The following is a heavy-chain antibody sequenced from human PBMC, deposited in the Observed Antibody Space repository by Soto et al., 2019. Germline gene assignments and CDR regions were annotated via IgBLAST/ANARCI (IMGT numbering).Heavy chain of an antibody. D-gene: IGHD4-17*01. Sequence: GASWKVSRQGSGYTLPEVAMHWVRQAPGKGLEWMGGFDPEDGETIYAQKFQGRVTMTEDTSTDTAYMELSSLRSEDTAVYYCAHYGYWGQGTLVTVSS. CDR3: AHYGY. V-gene: IGHV1-24*01. J-gene: IGHJ4*02. CDR2: FDPEDGET. CDR1: GYTLPEVA.